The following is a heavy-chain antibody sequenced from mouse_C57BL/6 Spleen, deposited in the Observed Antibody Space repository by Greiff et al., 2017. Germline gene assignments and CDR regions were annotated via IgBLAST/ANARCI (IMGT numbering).Heavy chain of an antibody. CDR2: IDPSDSYT. J-gene: IGHJ2*01. CDR1: GYTFTSYW. Sequence: QVQLQQPGAELVKPGASVKLSCQASGYTFTSYWMQWVKQRPGQGLEWIGEIDPSDSYTNYNQKFKGKATLTVDTSSRTAYMQLSSLTSEDSAVYYCGRGTGDYWGQGTTRTVSS. CDR3: GRGTGDY. V-gene: IGHV1-50*01. D-gene: IGHD3-3*01.